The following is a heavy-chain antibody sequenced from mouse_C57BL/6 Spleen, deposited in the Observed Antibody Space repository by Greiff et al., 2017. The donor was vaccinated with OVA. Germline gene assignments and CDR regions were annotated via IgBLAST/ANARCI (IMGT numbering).Heavy chain of an antibody. V-gene: IGHV1-82*01. CDR1: GYAFSSSW. CDR3: ASSLYYSKECFDY. D-gene: IGHD2-5*01. J-gene: IGHJ2*01. CDR2: IYPGDGDT. Sequence: QVQLQQSGPELVKPGASVKISCKASGYAFSSSWMNWVKQRPGQGLGWIGRIYPGDGDTNYNGKFKGKATLTADKSSSTAYMQLSSRASEDSSVYFCASSLYYSKECFDYWGQGTTLTVSS.